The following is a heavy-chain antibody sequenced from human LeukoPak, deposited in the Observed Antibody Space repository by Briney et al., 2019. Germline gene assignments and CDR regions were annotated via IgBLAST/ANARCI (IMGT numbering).Heavy chain of an antibody. CDR2: IYSGGST. Sequence: GGTLRLSCAASGFTFSSYGMSWVRQAPGKGLEWVSIIYSGGSTYYADSVKGRFTISRDNSKGTLYLQMNSLRVEDTAVYYCARMRGMVISYWGQGTLVTVSS. CDR1: GFTFSSYG. V-gene: IGHV3-66*01. J-gene: IGHJ4*02. CDR3: ARMRGMVISY. D-gene: IGHD3-22*01.